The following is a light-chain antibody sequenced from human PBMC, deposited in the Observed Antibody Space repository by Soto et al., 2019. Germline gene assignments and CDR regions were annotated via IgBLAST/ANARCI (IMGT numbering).Light chain of an antibody. CDR2: GTT. CDR1: QTVNGNY. Sequence: ETVLTQSPGTLSLSAGERATLSCRASQTVNGNYLGWYQQKPDQAHRLLIYGTTSRATGIPDRFRGSGSGTDVTLTIGRLEPEGLSIYDCQQCCSLPGTFGRGTSVDI. CDR3: QQCCSLPGT. V-gene: IGKV3-20*01. J-gene: IGKJ1*01.